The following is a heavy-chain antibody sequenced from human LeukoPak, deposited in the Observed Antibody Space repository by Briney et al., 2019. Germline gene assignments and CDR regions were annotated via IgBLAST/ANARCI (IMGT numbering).Heavy chain of an antibody. Sequence: SETLSLTCAVFGDSISNNNCYSWVRQSPGKGLEWIGEICPHGGINYNPSLRSRVMITGDRPKNQFSLYIHSVTAADSAIYYCARNGGFDQDVWGQGTTVTVSS. CDR1: GDSISNNNC. D-gene: IGHD2-8*01. V-gene: IGHV4-4*02. CDR3: ARNGGFDQDV. J-gene: IGHJ6*02. CDR2: ICPHGGI.